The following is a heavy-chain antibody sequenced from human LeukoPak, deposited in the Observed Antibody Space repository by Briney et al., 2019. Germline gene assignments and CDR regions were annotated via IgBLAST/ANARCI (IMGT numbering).Heavy chain of an antibody. CDR1: GGSFSGYY. V-gene: IGHV4-34*01. J-gene: IGHJ4*02. CDR2: INHSGST. Sequence: PSETLSLTCAVYGGSFSGYYWSWIRQPPGKGLEWIGEINHSGSTNYNPSLKSRVTISVDTSKNQFSLKLSSVTAADTAVYYCARGRSYGYSFDYWGQGTLVTVSS. D-gene: IGHD5-18*01. CDR3: ARGRSYGYSFDY.